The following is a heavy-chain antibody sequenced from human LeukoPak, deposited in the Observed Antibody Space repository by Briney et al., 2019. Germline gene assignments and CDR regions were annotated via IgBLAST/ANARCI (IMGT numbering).Heavy chain of an antibody. V-gene: IGHV3-23*01. CDR1: GFTFSSYA. CDR3: AKGISSWYVFDY. Sequence: GGSLRLSCAASGFTFSSYAMSWVRQAPGKGLEWVSAISGSGGSTYYADSVKGRFTISRDNSKNTLYLQMNSLRAEDAAVYYCAKGISSWYVFDYWGQGTLVTVSS. D-gene: IGHD6-13*01. J-gene: IGHJ4*02. CDR2: ISGSGGST.